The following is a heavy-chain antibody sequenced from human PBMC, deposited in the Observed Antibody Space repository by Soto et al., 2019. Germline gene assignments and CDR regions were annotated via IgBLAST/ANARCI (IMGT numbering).Heavy chain of an antibody. CDR3: AREGGGGTIAFDY. V-gene: IGHV4-59*01. J-gene: IGHJ4*02. CDR2: IYYGGSA. D-gene: IGHD2-21*01. CDR1: AGSLSTYY. Sequence: PSETLSLTCIVSAGSLSTYYWSWIRQPPGKGLEWIGYIYYGGSANYNPSLKSRVTITVDTSKDQFSLKVSSVTAADTAVYYCAREGGGGTIAFDYWGQGALVTVSS.